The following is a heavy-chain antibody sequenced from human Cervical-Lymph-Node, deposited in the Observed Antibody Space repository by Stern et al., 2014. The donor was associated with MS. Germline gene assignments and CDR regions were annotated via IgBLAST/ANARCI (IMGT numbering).Heavy chain of an antibody. V-gene: IGHV1-69*01. CDR2: ISPIFGTA. D-gene: IGHD3-16*01. CDR3: ARNVGDTTLGH. J-gene: IGHJ4*02. Sequence: VQLVESGAEVKKSGSSVKVSCKASGGTFRSYAITWARQASGQGPEWMGEISPIFGTATYAQQFQGRVTITADEYTSTVYMELSSLRSEDTAVYYCARNVGDTTLGHWGQGSQVIVSS. CDR1: GGTFRSYA.